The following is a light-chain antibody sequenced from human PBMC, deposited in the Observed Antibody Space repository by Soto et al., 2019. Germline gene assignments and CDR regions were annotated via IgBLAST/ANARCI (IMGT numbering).Light chain of an antibody. V-gene: IGLV2-8*01. Sequence: QSVLTQPPSASGSPGQSVTISCTGTSSDVGAYNYVSWYQQHPGNAPKLLIYEVSKRPSGVPDRFSGSKSGNTASLTVSGLQAEDEADYYCSSYAGSNKLVFGGGTKVTVL. J-gene: IGLJ2*01. CDR1: SSDVGAYNY. CDR2: EVS. CDR3: SSYAGSNKLV.